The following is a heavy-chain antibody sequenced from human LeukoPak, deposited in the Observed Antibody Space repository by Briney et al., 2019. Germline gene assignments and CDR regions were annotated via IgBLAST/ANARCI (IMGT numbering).Heavy chain of an antibody. D-gene: IGHD3-22*01. Sequence: SLKVSCKASGGTFSSYAISWVRQAPGQGLEWMGGIITIFGTANYAQKFQGRVTITADESTSTAYMEMSSLRSEDTAVYYCASGYYDSSGYYYFFDYYYYGMDVWGQGTTVTVSS. CDR3: ASGYYDSSGYYYFFDYYYYGMDV. J-gene: IGHJ6*02. CDR1: GGTFSSYA. CDR2: IITIFGTA. V-gene: IGHV1-69*13.